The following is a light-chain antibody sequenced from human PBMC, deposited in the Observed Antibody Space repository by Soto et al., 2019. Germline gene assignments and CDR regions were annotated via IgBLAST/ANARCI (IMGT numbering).Light chain of an antibody. V-gene: IGLV2-23*02. CDR3: CSYAGSSTLYV. Sequence: QPASVSGSPGQSITISCTGTSSDVGSYNLVSWYQQHPGKAPKLMIYEVSKRPSGVSNRFSGSKSGNTASLTISGLQAEDEADYYCCSYAGSSTLYVFGTGTKVTVL. J-gene: IGLJ1*01. CDR1: SSDVGSYNL. CDR2: EVS.